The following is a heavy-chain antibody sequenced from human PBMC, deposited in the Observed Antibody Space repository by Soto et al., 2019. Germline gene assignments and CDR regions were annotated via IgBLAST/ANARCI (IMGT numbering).Heavy chain of an antibody. J-gene: IGHJ1*01. CDR3: ARGAGGDAVHG. CDR1: GDSVSSPYY. V-gene: IGHV4-4*02. D-gene: IGHD6-19*01. CDR2: VFHTGTT. Sequence: QVQLQESGPGLVKPSGTLSLTCAVSGDSVSSPYYWCWVRQPPGKGLEWIGEVFHTGTTSDNPSLRSRVTISMDKSNNQLSLDLSEGTAADTAVYYGARGAGGDAVHGGGPGTLVSVSS.